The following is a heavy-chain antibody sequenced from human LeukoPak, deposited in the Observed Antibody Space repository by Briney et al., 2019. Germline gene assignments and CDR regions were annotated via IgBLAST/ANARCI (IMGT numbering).Heavy chain of an antibody. V-gene: IGHV4-39*01. CDR3: ARRSHCDVGSCPPV. Sequence: SETLSLTCTVSGDSISSTYYYWVWIRQPPGKGLEWIGSIYYGGETYYNPSLRSRVTISSDTSKIQFSLSLNSVTATDTAVYYCARRSHCDVGSCPPVWGQGTTVTVSS. D-gene: IGHD1-26*01. CDR1: GDSISSTYYY. J-gene: IGHJ6*02. CDR2: IYYGGET.